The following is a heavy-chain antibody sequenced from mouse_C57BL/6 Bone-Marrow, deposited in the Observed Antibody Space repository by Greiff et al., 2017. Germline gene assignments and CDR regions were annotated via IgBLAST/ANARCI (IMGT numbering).Heavy chain of an antibody. J-gene: IGHJ1*03. D-gene: IGHD1-1*01. CDR3: ARPITTVVNWYFDV. V-gene: IGHV4-1*01. CDR2: INPDSSTI. CDR1: GIDFSRYW. Sequence: EVKLLESGGGLVQPGGSLKLSCAASGIDFSRYWMSWVRRAPGKGLEWIGEINPDSSTINYAPSLKDKFIISRDYAKNTLYLQMSKVRSEDTALYYCARPITTVVNWYFDVWGTGTTVTVSS.